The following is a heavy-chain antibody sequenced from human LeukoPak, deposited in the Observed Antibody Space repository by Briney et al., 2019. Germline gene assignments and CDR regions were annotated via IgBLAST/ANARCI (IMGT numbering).Heavy chain of an antibody. CDR3: AKVPGPDY. J-gene: IGHJ4*02. V-gene: IGHV3-48*01. CDR1: GFTFSSYS. CDR2: ISISSSII. Sequence: GGSLRLSCAASGFTFSSYSMNWVRQAPGKGLEWVSYISISSSIIYYADSVKGRFTISRDNSKNTLYLQMNSLRAEDTAVYYCAKVPGPDYWGQGTLVTVSS.